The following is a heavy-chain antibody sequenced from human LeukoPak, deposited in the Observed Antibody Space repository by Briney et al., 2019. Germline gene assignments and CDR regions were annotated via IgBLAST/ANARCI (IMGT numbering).Heavy chain of an antibody. Sequence: PSETLSLTCTVSGGSISSSSYYWGWIRQPPGKGLEWIGSIYHSGSTYYNPSLKSRVTISVDTSKNQFSLKLSSVTAADTAVYYCARDRYSENWFDPWGQGTLVTVSS. D-gene: IGHD1-26*01. CDR3: ARDRYSENWFDP. CDR2: IYHSGST. CDR1: GGSISSSSYY. J-gene: IGHJ5*02. V-gene: IGHV4-39*07.